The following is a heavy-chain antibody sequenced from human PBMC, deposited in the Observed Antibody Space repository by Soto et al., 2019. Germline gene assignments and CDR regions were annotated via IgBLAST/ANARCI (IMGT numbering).Heavy chain of an antibody. CDR3: ARFYVNGPVYYYYMDV. J-gene: IGHJ6*03. CDR1: GFTFSDYY. CDR2: ISSSGSTI. D-gene: IGHD3-16*01. V-gene: IGHV3-11*01. Sequence: GGSLRLSCAASGFTFSDYYMSWIRQAPGKGLEWVSYISSSGSTIYYADSVKGRFTISRDNAKNSLYLQMNSLRAEDTAVYYCARFYVNGPVYYYYMDVWGKGTTVTVSS.